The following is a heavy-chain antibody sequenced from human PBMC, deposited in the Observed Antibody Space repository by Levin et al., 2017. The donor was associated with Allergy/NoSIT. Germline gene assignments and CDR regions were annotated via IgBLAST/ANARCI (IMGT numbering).Heavy chain of an antibody. Sequence: SETLSLTCAVSGGSISSGGYSLSWIRQPPGKGLEWIGNIYLSGSTNDNPSLKSRVTMSVDRSKNQFSLKLSYVTAADTAVYYCARVAGYSYGYYFDYWGPGTLVTVSS. D-gene: IGHD5-18*01. CDR3: ARVAGYSYGYYFDY. CDR2: IYLSGST. J-gene: IGHJ4*02. CDR1: GGSISSGGYS. V-gene: IGHV4-30-2*01.